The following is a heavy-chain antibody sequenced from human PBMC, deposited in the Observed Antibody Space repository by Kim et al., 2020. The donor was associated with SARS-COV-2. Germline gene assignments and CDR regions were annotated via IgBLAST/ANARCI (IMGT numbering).Heavy chain of an antibody. V-gene: IGHV3-30*03. D-gene: IGHD6-25*01. CDR1: GLDFNTYG. CDR2: ISNDGRKT. J-gene: IGHJ4*02. CDR3: AARKDFADYVAY. Sequence: GGSLRLSCAASGLDFNTYGMHWVRQAPGKGLECVAFISNDGRKTHYTESVRGRFSISRDSSKNTVYLQMNSLRPEDTAVFYCAARKDFADYVAYWGQGTLVTVSS.